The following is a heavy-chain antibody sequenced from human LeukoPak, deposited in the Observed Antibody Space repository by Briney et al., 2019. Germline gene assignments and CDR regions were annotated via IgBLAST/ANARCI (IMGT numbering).Heavy chain of an antibody. Sequence: ASVKVSCKASGYTFTSYGISWVRQAPGQGLEWMGWISAYNGNTNYAQKLQGRVTMTTDTSTSTAYMELRSLRSDDTVVYYCARDLVVVARFNWFDPWGQGTLVTVSS. D-gene: IGHD2-15*01. CDR3: ARDLVVVARFNWFDP. CDR1: GYTFTSYG. V-gene: IGHV1-18*01. J-gene: IGHJ5*02. CDR2: ISAYNGNT.